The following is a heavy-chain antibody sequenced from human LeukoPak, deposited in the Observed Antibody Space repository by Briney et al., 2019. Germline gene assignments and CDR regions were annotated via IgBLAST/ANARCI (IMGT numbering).Heavy chain of an antibody. CDR1: GGSISSSSYY. V-gene: IGHV4-39*01. CDR3: ARWGPHRWFDP. J-gene: IGHJ5*02. Sequence: SETLSLTCTVSGGSISSSSYYWGWIRQPPGKGLEWIGSIYYSGSTYYNPSLKSRVTISVDTSKNQFSLKLSSVTAADTAVYYCARWGPHRWFDPWGQGTLVTVSS. D-gene: IGHD7-27*01. CDR2: IYYSGST.